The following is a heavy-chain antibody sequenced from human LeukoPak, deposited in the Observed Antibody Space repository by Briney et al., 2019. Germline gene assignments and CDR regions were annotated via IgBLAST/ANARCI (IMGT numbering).Heavy chain of an antibody. CDR2: IIPIFGTA. CDR3: ARGKAARKRVFYYYYYMDV. J-gene: IGHJ6*03. Sequence: SVKVSCKASGGTFSSYAISWVRQAPGQGLEWMGGIIPIFGTANYAQKFQGRVTITADKSTSTAYMELSSLRSEDTAVYYCARGKAARKRVFYYYYYMDVWGKGTTVTVSS. D-gene: IGHD6-13*01. V-gene: IGHV1-69*06. CDR1: GGTFSSYA.